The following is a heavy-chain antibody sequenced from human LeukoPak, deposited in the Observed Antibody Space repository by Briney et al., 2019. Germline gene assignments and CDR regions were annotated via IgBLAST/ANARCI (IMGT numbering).Heavy chain of an antibody. CDR3: ARDKGSSWSDALDI. J-gene: IGHJ3*02. CDR1: GFTFSSYA. V-gene: IGHV3-30*04. Sequence: GGSLRLSCAASGFTFSSYAMHWVRQAPGKGLEWVAVISYDGSNKYYADSVKGRFTISRDNSKNTLYLQMNSLRAEDTAVYYCARDKGSSWSDALDIWGQGTMVTVSS. D-gene: IGHD6-13*01. CDR2: ISYDGSNK.